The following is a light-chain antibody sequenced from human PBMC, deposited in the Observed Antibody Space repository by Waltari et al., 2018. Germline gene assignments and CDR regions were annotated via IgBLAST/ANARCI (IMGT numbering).Light chain of an antibody. J-gene: IGKJ4*01. CDR2: DAS. CDR3: QHRANWPLT. CDR1: QTISTY. Sequence: EIVLTQSPATLSLSPGERATLSCRPSQTISTYLGWYQQKPGQAPRLLIYDASKRATDIPARFSGSGSGTDFTLAISSLEPEDFAVYYCQHRANWPLTFGGGTKVEIK. V-gene: IGKV3-11*01.